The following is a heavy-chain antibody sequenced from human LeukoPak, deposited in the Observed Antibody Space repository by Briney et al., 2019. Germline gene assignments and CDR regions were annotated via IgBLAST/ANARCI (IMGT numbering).Heavy chain of an antibody. Sequence: ASVKVSCKASGYTFTGYYMHWLRQAPGQGLEWMGWINPNSGGTNYAQKFQGRVTMTRDTSISTAYMELSRLRSDDTAVYYCARDFHYYESSGYAASGYWGQGTLVTVSS. V-gene: IGHV1-2*02. CDR1: GYTFTGYY. CDR3: ARDFHYYESSGYAASGY. CDR2: INPNSGGT. J-gene: IGHJ4*02. D-gene: IGHD3-22*01.